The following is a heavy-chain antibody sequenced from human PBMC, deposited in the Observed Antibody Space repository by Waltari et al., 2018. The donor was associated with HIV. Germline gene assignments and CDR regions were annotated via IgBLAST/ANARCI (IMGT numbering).Heavy chain of an antibody. D-gene: IGHD6-13*01. CDR1: GFSLSTSGVG. Sequence: QITLKESGPTLVKPTQTLTLTCTFSGFSLSTSGVGVGWIRQPPGKALEWLALIYWNDVKRHSPLLKNRLTITKDSSKNQVVLTMTSMDPVDTATYYCAHRRLGRPEPGTLNNWFDPWGQGTLVTVAS. V-gene: IGHV2-5*01. J-gene: IGHJ5*02. CDR2: IYWNDVK. CDR3: AHRRLGRPEPGTLNNWFDP.